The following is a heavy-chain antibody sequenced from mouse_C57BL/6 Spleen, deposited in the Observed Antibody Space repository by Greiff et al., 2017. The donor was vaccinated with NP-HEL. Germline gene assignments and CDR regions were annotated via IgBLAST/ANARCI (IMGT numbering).Heavy chain of an antibody. CDR1: GFTFSSYA. V-gene: IGHV5-9-1*02. J-gene: IGHJ2*01. CDR2: ISSGGDYI. CDR3: TRESSNYGFDY. D-gene: IGHD2-5*01. Sequence: EVKVVESGEGLVKPGGSLKLSCAASGFTFSSYAMSWVRQTPEKRLEWVAYISSGGDYIYYADTVKGRFTISRDNARNTLYLQMSSLKSEDTAMYYCTRESSNYGFDYWGQGTTLTVSS.